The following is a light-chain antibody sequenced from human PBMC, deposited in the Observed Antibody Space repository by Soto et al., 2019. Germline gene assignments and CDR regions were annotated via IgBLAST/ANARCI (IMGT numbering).Light chain of an antibody. CDR3: QQYGSSLFT. CDR1: QSVSSSY. Sequence: DIVLTQSPGTLSLSPGERATLSCRASQSVSSSYLAWYQQKPGHAPRLLIYGASSRAPGIPDRFSGSGSGTDCALTISRLEPEDFAVYYCQQYGSSLFTFGPGTKVDIK. CDR2: GAS. V-gene: IGKV3-20*01. J-gene: IGKJ3*01.